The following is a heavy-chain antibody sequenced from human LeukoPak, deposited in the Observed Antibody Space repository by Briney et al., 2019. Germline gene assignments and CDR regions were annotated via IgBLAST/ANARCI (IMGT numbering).Heavy chain of an antibody. D-gene: IGHD1-26*01. Sequence: GGSLRLSCAASGFTFSSYTMNWVRQAPGKGLEWVSSISSSSGYIYYVDSVKGRFTISRDNAKNSLYLQMNSLRAEDTAVYYCARDSGTNDAFDIWGQGTMVTVSS. V-gene: IGHV3-21*01. CDR3: ARDSGTNDAFDI. CDR1: GFTFSSYT. CDR2: ISSSSGYI. J-gene: IGHJ3*02.